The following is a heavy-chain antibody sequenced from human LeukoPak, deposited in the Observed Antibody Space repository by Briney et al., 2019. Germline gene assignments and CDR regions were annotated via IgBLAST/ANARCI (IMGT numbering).Heavy chain of an antibody. D-gene: IGHD3-10*01. Sequence: ASVKVSCKASGYTFTSYGISWVRQAPGQGLEWMGWISAYNGNTNYAQKLQGRVTMTTDPSTSTAYMELRSLRSDDTAVYYCARDNYGSGSYYATDSWFDPWGQGTLVTVSS. V-gene: IGHV1-18*01. CDR3: ARDNYGSGSYYATDSWFDP. J-gene: IGHJ5*02. CDR2: ISAYNGNT. CDR1: GYTFTSYG.